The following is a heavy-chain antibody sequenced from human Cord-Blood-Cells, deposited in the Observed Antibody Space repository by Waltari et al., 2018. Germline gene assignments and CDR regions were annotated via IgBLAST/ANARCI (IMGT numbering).Heavy chain of an antibody. CDR1: GYTFTSYD. Sequence: QVQLVQSGAEVKKPGASVKVSCKASGYTFTSYDINWLRQATGQGLEWMGWMNPNSGNTGYAQKFQGRVTMTRNTSISTAYMELSSLRSEDTAVYYCARVDSYGYCTNGVCYDYWGQGTLVTVSS. J-gene: IGHJ4*02. V-gene: IGHV1-8*01. CDR3: ARVDSYGYCTNGVCYDY. D-gene: IGHD2-8*01. CDR2: MNPNSGNT.